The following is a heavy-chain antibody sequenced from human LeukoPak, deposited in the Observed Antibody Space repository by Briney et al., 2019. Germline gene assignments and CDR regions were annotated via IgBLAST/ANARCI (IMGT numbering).Heavy chain of an antibody. CDR3: ARGFGNVRGVT. CDR1: GGSLSGDY. V-gene: IGHV4-34*01. D-gene: IGHD3-10*01. Sequence: PSETLSPTCAVYGGSLSGDYWSWIRQSPGKGLEWIGEINHSGNTNYNPSLKSRATMSVDTSKNQISLKLSSVTAADTAVYYCARGFGNVRGVTWGQGTLVTVSS. CDR2: INHSGNT. J-gene: IGHJ5*02.